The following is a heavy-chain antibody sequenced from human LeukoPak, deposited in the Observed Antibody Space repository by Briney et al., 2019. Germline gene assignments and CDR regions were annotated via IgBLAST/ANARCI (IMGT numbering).Heavy chain of an antibody. CDR3: ARHKQWLGLDY. CDR2: IYYSGST. V-gene: IGHV4-59*08. Sequence: KPSETLSLTCTVSGGSISSYYWSWLRQPPGKGLEWIGYIYYSGSTNYNPSLKSRVTISVDTSKNQFSLKLSSVTAADTAVYYCARHKQWLGLDYWGQGTLVTVSS. D-gene: IGHD6-19*01. CDR1: GGSISSYY. J-gene: IGHJ4*02.